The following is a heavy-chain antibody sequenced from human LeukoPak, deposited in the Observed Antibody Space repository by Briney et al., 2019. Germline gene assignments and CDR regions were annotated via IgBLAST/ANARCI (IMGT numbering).Heavy chain of an antibody. V-gene: IGHV1-2*02. CDR1: GYTFTGYY. Sequence: ASVKVSCKASGYTFTGYYMRWVRQAPGQGLEWMGWINPNSGGTNYAQKFQGRVTMTRDTSISTAYMELSRLRSDDTAVYYCYFDVPYYDSSGYRDAFDIWGQGTMVTVSS. J-gene: IGHJ3*02. CDR3: YFDVPYYDSSGYRDAFDI. D-gene: IGHD3-22*01. CDR2: INPNSGGT.